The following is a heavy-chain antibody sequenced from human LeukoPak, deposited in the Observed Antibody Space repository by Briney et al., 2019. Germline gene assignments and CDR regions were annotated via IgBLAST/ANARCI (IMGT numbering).Heavy chain of an antibody. CDR3: ARVITMPRYGMDV. J-gene: IGHJ6*02. Sequence: ASVKVSCKASGGTFSSYGISWVRQAPGQGLEWMGWISAYNGNTNYAQKLQGRVTMTTDTSTSTAYMELRSLRSDDTAVYYCARVITMPRYGMDVWGQGTTVTVSS. V-gene: IGHV1-18*01. CDR2: ISAYNGNT. CDR1: GGTFSSYG. D-gene: IGHD3-10*01.